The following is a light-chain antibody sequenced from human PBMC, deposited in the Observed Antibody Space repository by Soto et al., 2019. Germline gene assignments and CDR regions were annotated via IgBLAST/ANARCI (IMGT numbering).Light chain of an antibody. Sequence: DIKMTQSPSTLSASVGDTVTVTCRASQSVSGWLAWYQQKPGEAPKLLIYDASALPRGVPSRFSGSGSGTKFTLTISSLEPEDFAVYYCQQRNNWPPSITFGPGRRLEIK. CDR1: QSVSGW. CDR3: QQRNNWPPSIT. V-gene: IGKV1-5*01. J-gene: IGKJ5*01. CDR2: DAS.